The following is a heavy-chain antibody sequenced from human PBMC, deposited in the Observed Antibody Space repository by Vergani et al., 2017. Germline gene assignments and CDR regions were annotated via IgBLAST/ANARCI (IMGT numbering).Heavy chain of an antibody. J-gene: IGHJ4*02. V-gene: IGHV4-39*01. CDR1: GGSISSSSYY. CDR3: ARLSSLSVLRFLEWPRTDY. D-gene: IGHD3-3*01. CDR2: LYYRGST. Sequence: QVQLPESGPGLVKPSETLSLPCPVSGGSISSSSYYWGWIRQPPGKGLEWIGSLYYRGSTYYNPSLKSRVTISVDTAKNQFSLTLSSVTAADTAVYYCARLSSLSVLRFLEWPRTDYWGQGTLVTVSS.